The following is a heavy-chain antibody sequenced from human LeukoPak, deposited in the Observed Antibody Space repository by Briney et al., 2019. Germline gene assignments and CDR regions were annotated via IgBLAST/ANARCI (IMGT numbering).Heavy chain of an antibody. D-gene: IGHD3-10*01. CDR1: GYTFTGYY. CDR3: ATFGQFGSGSYAYNWFDS. V-gene: IGHV1-2*02. CDR2: INLNSGGT. J-gene: IGHJ5*01. Sequence: ASLKVSCKASGYTFTGYYMHWVRQAPGQGLEWMGWINLNSGGTNHAQNFQGRVTMTRDTSITTAYMELSSLRFGDTAMYYCATFGQFGSGSYAYNWFDSWGQGTLVTVSS.